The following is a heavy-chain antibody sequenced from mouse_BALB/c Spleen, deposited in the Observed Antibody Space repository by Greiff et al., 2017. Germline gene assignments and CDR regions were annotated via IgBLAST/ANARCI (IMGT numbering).Heavy chain of an antibody. D-gene: IGHD2-10*02. CDR3: ARSGYGNLFYAMDY. CDR1: GYAFSSYW. J-gene: IGHJ4*01. V-gene: IGHV1-80*01. CDR2: IYPGDGDT. Sequence: QVQLKQSGAELVRPGSSVKISCKASGYAFSSYWMNWVKQRPGQGLEWIGQIYPGDGDTNYNGKFKGKATLTADKSSSTAYMQLSSLTSEDSAVYFCARSGYGNLFYAMDYWGQGTSVTVSS.